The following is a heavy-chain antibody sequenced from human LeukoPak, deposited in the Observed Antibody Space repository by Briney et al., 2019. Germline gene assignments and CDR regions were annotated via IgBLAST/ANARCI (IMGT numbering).Heavy chain of an antibody. CDR3: NTAVDY. D-gene: IGHD5-18*01. V-gene: IGHV3-30*02. Sequence: PGGSLRLSCAASGFTFSSCGMHWVRQAPGKGLEWVAFVWSDGTNENYADSVKGRFTISRDNSKNTLYLQMNSLRADDTAVYYCNTAVDYWGQGTLVTVSS. CDR2: VWSDGTNE. J-gene: IGHJ4*02. CDR1: GFTFSSCG.